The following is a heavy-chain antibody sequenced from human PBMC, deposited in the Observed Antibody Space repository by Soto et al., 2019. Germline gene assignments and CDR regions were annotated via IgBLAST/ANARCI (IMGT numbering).Heavy chain of an antibody. CDR2: INAGNGNT. Sequence: ASVKVSCKASGFTFTNYAMHWVRRAPGQRLEWMGWINAGNGNTKYSQQFQGRVTITRDTSASTAYMELSSLRSEDTAVYYCARSSGYYYLEYWGQGTLVTVSS. V-gene: IGHV1-3*01. D-gene: IGHD3-22*01. CDR3: ARSSGYYYLEY. J-gene: IGHJ4*02. CDR1: GFTFTNYA.